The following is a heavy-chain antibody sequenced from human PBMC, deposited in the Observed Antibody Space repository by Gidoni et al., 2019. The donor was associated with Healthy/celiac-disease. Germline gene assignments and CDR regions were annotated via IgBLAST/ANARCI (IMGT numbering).Heavy chain of an antibody. CDR1: GFTFSGHA. J-gene: IGHJ4*02. Sequence: EVQPLESGGGLVQTGGSLRLPCAASGFTFSGHAMSWVRQAPGKGLEWVSAISGSGGSTYYADSVKGRFTISRDNSKNTLYLQMNSLRAEDTAVYYCAKVYGDYEVFYYFDYWGQGTLVTVSS. CDR2: ISGSGGST. V-gene: IGHV3-23*01. D-gene: IGHD4-17*01. CDR3: AKVYGDYEVFYYFDY.